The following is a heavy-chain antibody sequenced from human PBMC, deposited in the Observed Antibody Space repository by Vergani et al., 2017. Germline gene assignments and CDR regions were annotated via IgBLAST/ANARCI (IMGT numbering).Heavy chain of an antibody. V-gene: IGHV3-30-3*01. CDR2: ISYDGTNK. D-gene: IGHD2-8*02. CDR1: GFTFGDHG. Sequence: QVQLVESGGGVVQPGRSLRLSCAASGFTFGDHGIHWVRRAPGKGLEWVSLISYDGTNKYYTNSVRGRITISRDNSKRTLFLQMNSLRVEDMAVYYCARDRGDWRYSRYFYNYYMDVWGKGTTVTVSS. CDR3: ARDRGDWRYSRYFYNYYMDV. J-gene: IGHJ6*03.